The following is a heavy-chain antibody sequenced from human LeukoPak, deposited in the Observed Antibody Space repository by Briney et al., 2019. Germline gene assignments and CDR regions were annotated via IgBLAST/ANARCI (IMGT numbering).Heavy chain of an antibody. Sequence: SQTLSLTCTVSGGSISSHYWSWIRQPPGKGLEWIGYNNYVGSPNYNPSLKSRVTISVDTSKNHSSLKLSSVTAADTALYSCGRVSYGSGNTVWGQGTLVTVSS. V-gene: IGHV4-59*11. J-gene: IGHJ4*02. CDR3: GRVSYGSGNTV. CDR2: NNYVGSP. D-gene: IGHD3-10*01. CDR1: GGSISSHY.